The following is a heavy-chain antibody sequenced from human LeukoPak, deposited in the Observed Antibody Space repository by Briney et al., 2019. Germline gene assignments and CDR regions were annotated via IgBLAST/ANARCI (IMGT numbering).Heavy chain of an antibody. D-gene: IGHD2-15*01. Sequence: SETLSLTCSVSGGSINDYWWSWIRQPPGKGLEYIGFVYYSASTNYNPSLKSRVTMSLDTSKNQFSLKLSSVTAADTAVYYCARPLGYCSDSRCPQSWFDPWGQGTLVTVSS. CDR3: ARPLGYCSDSRCPQSWFDP. V-gene: IGHV4-59*12. J-gene: IGHJ5*02. CDR1: GGSINDYW. CDR2: VYYSAST.